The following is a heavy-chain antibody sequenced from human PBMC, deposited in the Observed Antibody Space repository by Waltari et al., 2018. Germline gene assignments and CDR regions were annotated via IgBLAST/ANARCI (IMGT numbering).Heavy chain of an antibody. Sequence: EVHLVESGGGLVKPGGSLRLSCAASGFTLSGYSMNWVRQAPGKGLEAVSFITSSDYINYADSVKGRFTISRDNAKNSLYLQMNSLRVEDTAVYYCARDEVHVGPTKVAISFDYWGQGTLVTVSS. D-gene: IGHD1-26*01. CDR1: GFTLSGYS. V-gene: IGHV3-21*01. CDR2: ITSSDYI. J-gene: IGHJ4*02. CDR3: ARDEVHVGPTKVAISFDY.